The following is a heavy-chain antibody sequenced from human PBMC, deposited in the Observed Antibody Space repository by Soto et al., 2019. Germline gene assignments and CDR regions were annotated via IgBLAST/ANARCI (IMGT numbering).Heavy chain of an antibody. D-gene: IGHD3-10*01. J-gene: IGHJ3*02. CDR1: HGSITRSTFY. CDR2: IYYSGST. V-gene: IGHV4-61*05. CDR3: ARHVGYYGSGSYYRKDAFDI. Sequence: SETLSLTCTVSHGSITRSTFYWGWIRQPPGKGLEWIGYIYYSGSTNYNPSLKSRVTISVDTSKNQFSLKLSSVTAADTAVYYCARHVGYYGSGSYYRKDAFDIWGQGTMVTVSS.